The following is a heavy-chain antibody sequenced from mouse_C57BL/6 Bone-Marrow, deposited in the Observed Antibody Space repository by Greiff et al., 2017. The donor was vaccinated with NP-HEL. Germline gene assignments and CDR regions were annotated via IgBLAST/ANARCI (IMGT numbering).Heavy chain of an antibody. J-gene: IGHJ4*01. CDR2: IYPGSGST. CDR3: AREGLLATVVEDYAMDY. Sequence: QVQLQQPGAELVKPGASVKMSCKASGYTFTSYWITWVKQRPGQGLEWIGDIYPGSGSTNYNEKFKSKATLTVDTSSSTAYMQLSSLTSEDSAVYYCAREGLLATVVEDYAMDYWGQGTSVTVSS. D-gene: IGHD1-1*01. CDR1: GYTFTSYW. V-gene: IGHV1-55*01.